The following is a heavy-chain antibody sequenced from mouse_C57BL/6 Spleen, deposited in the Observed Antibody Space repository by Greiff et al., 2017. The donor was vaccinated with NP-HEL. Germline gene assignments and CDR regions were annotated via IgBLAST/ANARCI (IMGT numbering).Heavy chain of an antibody. D-gene: IGHD2-3*01. CDR2: IDPNSGGT. Sequence: QVHVKQPGAELVKPGASVKLSCKASGYTFTSYWMHWVKQRPGRGLEWIGRIDPNSGGTKYNEKFKSKATLTVDKPSSTAYMQLSSLTSEDSAVYYCARSPPGYYVGYFDYWGQGTTLTVSS. J-gene: IGHJ2*01. CDR3: ARSPPGYYVGYFDY. CDR1: GYTFTSYW. V-gene: IGHV1-72*01.